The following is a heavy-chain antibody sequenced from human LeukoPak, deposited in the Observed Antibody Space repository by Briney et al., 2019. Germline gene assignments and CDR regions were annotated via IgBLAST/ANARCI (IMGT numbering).Heavy chain of an antibody. Sequence: GGSLRLSCIGSGFSFGDFAVSWFRQAPGKGLEWAGFIRSKANGGTTEYAASVKGRFTISRDDSKSIAYLQVISLKTEDTAVYYCTRRDGYIFDHWGQGILVTVSS. CDR1: GFSFGDFA. D-gene: IGHD5-24*01. V-gene: IGHV3-49*03. CDR2: IRSKANGGTT. CDR3: TRRDGYIFDH. J-gene: IGHJ4*02.